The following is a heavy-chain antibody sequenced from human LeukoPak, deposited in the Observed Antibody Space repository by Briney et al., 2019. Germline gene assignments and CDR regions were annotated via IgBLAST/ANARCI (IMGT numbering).Heavy chain of an antibody. CDR3: AGGQMFTSGGFDN. CDR2: LYTGGNI. J-gene: IGHJ4*02. CDR1: GFSVSDKY. D-gene: IGHD6-19*01. Sequence: GGSLRLSCAASGFSVSDKYMSWVRQAPGKGLEWVSVLYTGGNIYYADFVKGRFTISRDNSNNMVFLQMNSLTAEDTALYYCAGGQMFTSGGFDNWGQGALVT. V-gene: IGHV3-53*01.